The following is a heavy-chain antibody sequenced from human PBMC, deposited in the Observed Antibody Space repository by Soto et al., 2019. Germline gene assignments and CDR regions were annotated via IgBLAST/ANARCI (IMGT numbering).Heavy chain of an antibody. CDR1: GFTFSSYG. Sequence: GGSLRLSCAASGFTFSSYGMHWVRQAPGKGLEWVAVISYDGSNKYYADSAKGRFTISRDNSKNTLYLQMNSLRAEDTAVYYCATLFSGSYEVYWGQGTLVTVS. J-gene: IGHJ4*02. CDR3: ATLFSGSYEVY. D-gene: IGHD1-26*01. CDR2: ISYDGSNK. V-gene: IGHV3-30*03.